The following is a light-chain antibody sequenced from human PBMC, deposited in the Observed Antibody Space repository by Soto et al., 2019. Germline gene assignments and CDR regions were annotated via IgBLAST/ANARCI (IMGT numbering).Light chain of an antibody. J-gene: IGLJ1*01. CDR1: RSNIGSNT. CDR2: SNN. Sequence: QSVLTQPPSASGTPGQRVTNSCSGGRSNIGSNTVNWYQQLPGTAPKLLMYSNNQRPSGVPDRFSGSKSGTSASLDISGLQSEDEADYYCATWDDSLSGYVFGTGTKVTVL. CDR3: ATWDDSLSGYV. V-gene: IGLV1-44*01.